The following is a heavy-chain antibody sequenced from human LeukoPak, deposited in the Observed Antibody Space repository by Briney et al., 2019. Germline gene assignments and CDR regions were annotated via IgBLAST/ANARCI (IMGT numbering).Heavy chain of an antibody. J-gene: IGHJ6*03. D-gene: IGHD3-10*01. V-gene: IGHV5-51*01. CDR3: ARHIRVWFGESSYYYYYMDV. CDR2: IYPGDSDT. CDR1: GYSFTSYW. Sequence: GESLKISCKGSGYSFTSYWIGWVRPMPGKGLEWMGIIYPGDSDTRYSPSFQGQVTISADKSISTAYLQWSSLKASDTAMYYCARHIRVWFGESSYYYYYMDVWGKGTTVTVSS.